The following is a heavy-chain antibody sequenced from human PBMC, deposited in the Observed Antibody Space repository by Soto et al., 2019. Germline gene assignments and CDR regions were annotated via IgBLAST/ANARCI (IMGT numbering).Heavy chain of an antibody. CDR1: GFTFRAYG. V-gene: IGHV3-33*01. Sequence: PGGSLRLSCAASGFTFRAYGMHWVRQAPGKGLEWVAVIWFDGSEEYYADSVKGRFTVSRDNSKNTAYLIVNNLRAEDTAVYYCARDKRDLRFLEWSYYFAYWGQGTLVTVSS. CDR3: ARDKRDLRFLEWSYYFAY. J-gene: IGHJ4*02. CDR2: IWFDGSEE. D-gene: IGHD3-3*01.